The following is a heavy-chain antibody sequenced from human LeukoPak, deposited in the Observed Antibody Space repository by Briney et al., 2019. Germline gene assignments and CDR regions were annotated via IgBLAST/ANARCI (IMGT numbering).Heavy chain of an antibody. D-gene: IGHD5-24*01. J-gene: IGHJ4*02. Sequence: PSETLSLTCTVSGGSITSGSFHWSWIRQPAGKGLEWIGRVYTRGNTNYHPSLKSRLSISLDTSKNQFSLKLRSVTAADTAMYYCAGGDGDYEGFDSWGQGTLVTVSS. CDR3: AGGDGDYEGFDS. CDR1: GGSITSGSFH. CDR2: VYTRGNT. V-gene: IGHV4-61*02.